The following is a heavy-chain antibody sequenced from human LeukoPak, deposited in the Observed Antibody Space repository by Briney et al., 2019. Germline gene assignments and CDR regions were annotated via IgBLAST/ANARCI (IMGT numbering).Heavy chain of an antibody. D-gene: IGHD5-12*01. CDR3: ARSFGYSGYDVDYYYYMDV. CDR1: GAAFTSYA. Sequence: EASVKLSCNASGAAFTSYAISWGRQAPGQGLEWMGGIIPIFGTANYAQKFQGRVTITTDESTSTAYMELSSLRSEDTAVYYCARSFGYSGYDVDYYYYMDVWGKGTTVTVSS. CDR2: IIPIFGTA. V-gene: IGHV1-69*05. J-gene: IGHJ6*03.